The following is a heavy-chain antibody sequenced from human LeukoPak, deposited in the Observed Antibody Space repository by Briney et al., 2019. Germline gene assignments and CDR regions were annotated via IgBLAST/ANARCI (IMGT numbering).Heavy chain of an antibody. J-gene: IGHJ4*02. D-gene: IGHD3-3*01. Sequence: PGGSLRLSCTASGFTFSYFWMSWVRQAPGKGLEYVSAISSNGGSTYYADSVKGRFTISRDNSKNTLYLQMSSLRAEDTAVYYCVKASGRGIFGYYFDYWGQGTLVTVSS. CDR2: ISSNGGST. CDR1: GFTFSYFW. CDR3: VKASGRGIFGYYFDY. V-gene: IGHV3-64D*06.